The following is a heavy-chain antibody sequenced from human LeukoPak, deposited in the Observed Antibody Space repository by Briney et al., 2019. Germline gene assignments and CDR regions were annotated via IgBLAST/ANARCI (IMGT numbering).Heavy chain of an antibody. CDR3: AKAERGSRGVGYFDY. CDR2: ISGSGGST. J-gene: IGHJ4*02. V-gene: IGHV3-23*01. D-gene: IGHD3-10*01. CDR1: GFTFSSYA. Sequence: GGSLRLSCGASGFTFSSYAMSWVRQAPGKGLEWVSAISGSGGSTYYADSVKGRFTISRDNSKNTLYLQMNSLRAEDTAVYYCAKAERGSRGVGYFDYWGQGTLVTVSS.